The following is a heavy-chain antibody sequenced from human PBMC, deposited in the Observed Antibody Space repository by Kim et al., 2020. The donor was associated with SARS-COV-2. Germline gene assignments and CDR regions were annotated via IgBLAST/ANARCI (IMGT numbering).Heavy chain of an antibody. V-gene: IGHV3-48*01. D-gene: IGHD3-9*01. Sequence: YADSVKGRFTISRDNAKNSLYLQMNSLRGADTAVYYCARAPGGLRYCLLAWGQGTLVTVSS. CDR3: ARAPGGLRYCLLA. J-gene: IGHJ5*02.